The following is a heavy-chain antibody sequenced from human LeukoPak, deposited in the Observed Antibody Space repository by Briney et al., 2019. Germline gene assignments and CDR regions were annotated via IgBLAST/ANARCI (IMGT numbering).Heavy chain of an antibody. V-gene: IGHV1-2*06. Sequence: GASVKVSCKASGYTFTGYYMHWVRQAPGQGLEWKGRINPNSGGTNYAQKFQGRVTMTRDTSISTAYMELSRLRSDDTAVYYCARFGYCSSTSCYIGWFDPWGQGTLVTVSS. CDR2: INPNSGGT. D-gene: IGHD2-2*03. J-gene: IGHJ5*02. CDR1: GYTFTGYY. CDR3: ARFGYCSSTSCYIGWFDP.